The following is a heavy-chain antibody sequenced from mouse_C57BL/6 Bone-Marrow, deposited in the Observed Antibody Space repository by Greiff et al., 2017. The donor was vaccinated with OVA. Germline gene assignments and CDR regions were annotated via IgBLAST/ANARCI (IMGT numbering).Heavy chain of an antibody. CDR3: ARHAFAMDY. J-gene: IGHJ4*01. V-gene: IGHV5-15*01. CDR2: ISNLAYSI. CDR1: GFTFSDYG. Sequence: EVKLMESGGGLVQPGGSLKLSCAASGFTFSDYGMAWVRQAPRKGPEWVAFISNLAYSIYYADTVTGRFTISRENAKNTLYLEMSSLRSEDTAMYYCARHAFAMDYWGQGTSVTVSS.